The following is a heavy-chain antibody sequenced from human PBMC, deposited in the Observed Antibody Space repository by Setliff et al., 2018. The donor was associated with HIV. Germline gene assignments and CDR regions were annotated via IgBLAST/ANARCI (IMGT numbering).Heavy chain of an antibody. J-gene: IGHJ3*02. D-gene: IGHD2-8*01. V-gene: IGHV1-69*10. CDR3: ARDLGTGVFDI. CDR1: GGTFTNSA. CDR2: IVPILGIA. Sequence: ASVKVSCKASGGTFTNSAIGWVRQAPGQGLEWMGAIVPILGIANSAQKFQGRVTITTDESTNTAYMELSSLRAEDTAVYYCARDLGTGVFDIWGQGTMVTVSS.